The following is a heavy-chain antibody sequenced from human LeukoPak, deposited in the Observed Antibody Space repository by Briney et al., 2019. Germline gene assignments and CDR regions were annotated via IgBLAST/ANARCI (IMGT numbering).Heavy chain of an antibody. CDR1: GYTFTGYY. CDR3: ARAGYWYQLLDNWFDP. D-gene: IGHD2-2*01. V-gene: IGHV1-2*02. J-gene: IGHJ5*02. Sequence: ASVKVSCKASGYTFTGYYMHWVRQAPGQGLEWMGWINPNSGGTNYAQKFQGRVTMTMDTSISTAYMELSRLRSDDTAVYYCARAGYWYQLLDNWFDPWGQGTLVTVSS. CDR2: INPNSGGT.